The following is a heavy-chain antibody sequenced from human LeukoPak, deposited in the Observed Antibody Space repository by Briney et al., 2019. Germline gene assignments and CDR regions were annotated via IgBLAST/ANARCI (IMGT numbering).Heavy chain of an antibody. CDR2: ISWNSGSI. J-gene: IGHJ3*02. CDR3: AKVRYCSGGSCYGVDAFDI. CDR1: GFTFDDYA. D-gene: IGHD2-15*01. V-gene: IGHV3-9*01. Sequence: HPGGSLRLSCAASGFTFDDYAMHWVRQAPGKGLEWVSGISWNSGSIGYADSVKGRFTISRDNAKNSLYLQMNSLRAEDTALYYCAKVRYCSGGSCYGVDAFDIWGQGTMVTVSS.